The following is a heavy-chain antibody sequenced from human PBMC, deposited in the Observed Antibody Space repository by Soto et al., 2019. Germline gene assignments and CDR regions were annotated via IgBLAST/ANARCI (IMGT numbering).Heavy chain of an antibody. CDR1: GGSISSGGYA. CDR3: ASSHAGAHITAAVH. V-gene: IGHV4-30-2*01. Sequence: SETLSLTCAVSGGSISSGGYAWSWIRQPPGKGLEWIGYIYHSGSTYYNPSLKSRVTISVDRSKNQFSLKLSSVTAADTAVYYCASSHAGAHITAAVHWGQGTLVTV. D-gene: IGHD6-13*01. J-gene: IGHJ4*02. CDR2: IYHSGST.